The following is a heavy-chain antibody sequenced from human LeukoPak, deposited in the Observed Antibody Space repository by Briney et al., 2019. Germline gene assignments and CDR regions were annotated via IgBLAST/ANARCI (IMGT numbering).Heavy chain of an antibody. D-gene: IGHD6-13*01. V-gene: IGHV1-2*04. J-gene: IGHJ5*02. CDR2: INPNSGGT. Sequence: ASVKVSCKASGYTFTGYYMHWVRQAPGQGLEWMGWINPNSGGTNYAQKFQGWVTMTRDTSISTAYMELSRLRSDDTAVYYCARVAGYSSSWYQGDNWFDPWGRGTLVTVSS. CDR1: GYTFTGYY. CDR3: ARVAGYSSSWYQGDNWFDP.